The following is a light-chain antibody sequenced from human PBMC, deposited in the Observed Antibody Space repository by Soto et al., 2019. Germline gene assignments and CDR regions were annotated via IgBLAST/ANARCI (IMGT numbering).Light chain of an antibody. V-gene: IGKV1-39*01. CDR1: QNLSTN. J-gene: IGKJ4*01. CDR2: AAS. CDR3: QQSYNTPLT. Sequence: DIHITQSPSSLSASRGDRVTITCRTSQNLSTNLNWYQQKPGKAPNLLIYAASTLKSGVPSRFSGRGSGTDFTLTVSSLQPEDFATYYCQQSYNTPLTFGGGTKVDIK.